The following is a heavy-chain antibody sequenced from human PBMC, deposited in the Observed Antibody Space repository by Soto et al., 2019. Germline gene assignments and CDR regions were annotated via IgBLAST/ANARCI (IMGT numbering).Heavy chain of an antibody. CDR3: ANLAPIVRQWLVRDY. CDR2: IKQDGSEK. D-gene: IGHD6-19*01. V-gene: IGHV3-7*01. CDR1: GFTFSSYW. J-gene: IGHJ4*02. Sequence: EVQLVESGGGLVQPGGSLRLSCAASGFTFSSYWMSWVRQAPGKGLEWVANIKQDGSEKYYVDSVKGRFTISRDNAKNSLYLQMNRLRAEDTAVYYCANLAPIVRQWLVRDYWGQRTLVTVSS.